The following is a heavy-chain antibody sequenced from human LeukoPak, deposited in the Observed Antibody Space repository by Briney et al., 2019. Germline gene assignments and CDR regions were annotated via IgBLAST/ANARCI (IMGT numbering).Heavy chain of an antibody. V-gene: IGHV3-7*01. CDR3: ARDKSPMDYYDSSGYSDY. Sequence: PGGSLRLSCAASGFTFSSYWMSWVRQAPGKGLEWVANINQDGSEKYYVDPVKGRFTISRDNARTSLHLQMNSLRAEDTAVYYCARDKSPMDYYDSSGYSDYWGQGTLVTVSS. CDR2: INQDGSEK. D-gene: IGHD3-22*01. CDR1: GFTFSSYW. J-gene: IGHJ4*02.